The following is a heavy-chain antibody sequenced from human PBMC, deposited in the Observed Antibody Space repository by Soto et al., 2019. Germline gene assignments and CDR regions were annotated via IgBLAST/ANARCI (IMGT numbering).Heavy chain of an antibody. V-gene: IGHV3-23*04. D-gene: IGHD5-12*01. CDR2: ISGSGDTT. CDR3: VKDGGGYPSRAPH. CDR1: GITISNYP. J-gene: IGHJ4*02. Sequence: EVRLVESGGGLVQPGGSLRLSCAASGITISNYPMSWVRQAPGKGLDWVSGISGSGDTTYYADSAKGRFTISKALSKNSLLLQRDSLRVEESALYCCVKDGGGYPSRAPHWGKGTLVTFS.